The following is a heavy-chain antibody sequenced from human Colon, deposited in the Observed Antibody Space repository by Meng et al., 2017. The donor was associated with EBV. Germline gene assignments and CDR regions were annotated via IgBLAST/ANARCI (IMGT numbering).Heavy chain of an antibody. J-gene: IGHJ4*02. Sequence: QGRLQGSGHVLVKPSRTLSLGCAGCGVSINSGGYFWTWIRHSPGRGLGWIGESNHSRATNNSPSLKSGVTISVETSTNQFSLNPSSVTATDTAVYYCARDYMVRGLILPFAYWGQGTLVTVSS. CDR2: SNHSRAT. D-gene: IGHD3-10*01. CDR3: ARDYMVRGLILPFAY. CDR1: GVSINSGGYF. V-gene: IGHV4-30-4*01.